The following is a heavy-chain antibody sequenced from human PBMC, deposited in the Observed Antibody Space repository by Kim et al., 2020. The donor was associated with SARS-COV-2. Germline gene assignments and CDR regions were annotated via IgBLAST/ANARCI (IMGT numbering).Heavy chain of an antibody. V-gene: IGHV4-59*01. D-gene: IGHD3-10*01. J-gene: IGHJ6*02. Sequence: RVTISVDTSKNQFSLKLSSVTAADTAVYYCARDGSGSYYNVIYYYYGMDVWGQGTTVTVSS. CDR3: ARDGSGSYYNVIYYYYGMDV.